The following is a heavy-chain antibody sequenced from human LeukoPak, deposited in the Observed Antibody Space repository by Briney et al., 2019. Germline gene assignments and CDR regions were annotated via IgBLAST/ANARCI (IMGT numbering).Heavy chain of an antibody. CDR1: GYTFTGYY. D-gene: IGHD3-22*01. Sequence: ASVKVSCKASGYTFTGYYMHWVRQAPGQGLEWMGWINPNSGDTNYAQKFQGRVTMTRDTSISTAYMELSRLRSDDTAVYYCARVYSSDDAFDIWGQGTMVTVSS. V-gene: IGHV1-2*02. CDR3: ARVYSSDDAFDI. J-gene: IGHJ3*02. CDR2: INPNSGDT.